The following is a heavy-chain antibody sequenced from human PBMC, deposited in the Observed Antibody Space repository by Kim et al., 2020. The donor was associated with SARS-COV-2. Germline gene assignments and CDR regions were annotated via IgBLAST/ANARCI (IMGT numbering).Heavy chain of an antibody. Sequence: SVKVSCKASGGSFSSYAISWVRQAPGQGLEWMGGIIPLFGTVKYAQKFQGRVTIIADESTTTAYMELNSLRSEDTAIYYCARARKGSFSWYGNYYYYYAMDVWGHGTTVTVSS. CDR3: ARARKGSFSWYGNYYYYYAMDV. CDR2: IIPLFGTV. J-gene: IGHJ6*02. V-gene: IGHV1-69*13. D-gene: IGHD6-13*01. CDR1: GGSFSSYA.